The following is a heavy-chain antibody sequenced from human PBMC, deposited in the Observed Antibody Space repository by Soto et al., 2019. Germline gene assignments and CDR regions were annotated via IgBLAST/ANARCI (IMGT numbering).Heavy chain of an antibody. J-gene: IGHJ6*02. CDR2: IVVGSGNT. CDR1: GFTFTSSA. D-gene: IGHD6-13*01. CDR3: AVPSDKAADGTSPVYCYCGMDV. V-gene: IGHV1-58*02. Sequence: QMQLVQSGPEVKKPGTSVKVSCKASGFTFTSSAMQWVRQARGQRLEWIGWIVVGSGNTNYAQKFQERVTITRDMSASTGNMELSSVRADGTAVYYCAVPSDKAADGTSPVYCYCGMDVWRQGPTVSVSS.